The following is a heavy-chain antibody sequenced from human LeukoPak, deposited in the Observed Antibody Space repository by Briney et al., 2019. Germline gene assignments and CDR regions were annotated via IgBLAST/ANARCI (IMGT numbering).Heavy chain of an antibody. V-gene: IGHV4-59*01. Sequence: SETLSLTCTVSGGSISSYYWSWIRQPPGKGLEWIGYIYYSGSTSYNPSLKSRVTISVDTSKNQFSLKLSSVTAADTAVYYCARDTVKGIAVAGGAFDIWGQGTMVTVSS. D-gene: IGHD6-19*01. CDR3: ARDTVKGIAVAGGAFDI. CDR1: GGSISSYY. J-gene: IGHJ3*02. CDR2: IYYSGST.